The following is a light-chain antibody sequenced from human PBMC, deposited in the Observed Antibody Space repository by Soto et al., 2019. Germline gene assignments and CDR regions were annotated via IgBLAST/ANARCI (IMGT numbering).Light chain of an antibody. CDR2: GNT. Sequence: VLTQPPSVSGAPGQRVTISCTGSSSNIGAGYDVHWYQQIPGSAPRLLIYGNTNRPSGVPDRFSGSQSGTSASLAITGLQAEDEADYYCQSYDSSLSGSRVFGSGTKVTVL. V-gene: IGLV1-40*01. CDR1: SSNIGAGYD. J-gene: IGLJ1*01. CDR3: QSYDSSLSGSRV.